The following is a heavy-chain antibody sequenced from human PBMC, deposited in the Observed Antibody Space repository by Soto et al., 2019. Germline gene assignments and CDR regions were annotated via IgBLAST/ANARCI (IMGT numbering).Heavy chain of an antibody. D-gene: IGHD4-17*01. J-gene: IGHJ1*01. CDR1: GGSISSGGYY. Sequence: PSETLSLTCTVSGGSISSGGYYWSWIRQHPGKGLEWIGYIYYSGSTYYNPSLKSRVTISVDTSKNQFSLKLSSVTAADTAVYYCARVDYGDYVYFQHWGQGTLVTVSS. CDR3: ARVDYGDYVYFQH. V-gene: IGHV4-31*03. CDR2: IYYSGST.